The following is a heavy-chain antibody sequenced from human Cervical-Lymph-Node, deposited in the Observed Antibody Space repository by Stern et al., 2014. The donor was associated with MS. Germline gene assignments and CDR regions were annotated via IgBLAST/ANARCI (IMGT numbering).Heavy chain of an antibody. CDR2: IISGLSRT. V-gene: IGHV3-23*04. D-gene: IGHD3-10*01. CDR3: AKVGYMIRTNYFDF. CDR1: GFTFSSYA. Sequence: EEQLVESGGGLVQPGGSLRLSCAASGFTFSSYAMSWVRQAPGKGLEWVSVIISGLSRTYYADSVKGRFTISRDNSKNTLYLQMNSLRVEDTAIYYCAKVGYMIRTNYFDFWGQGTLVTVSS. J-gene: IGHJ4*02.